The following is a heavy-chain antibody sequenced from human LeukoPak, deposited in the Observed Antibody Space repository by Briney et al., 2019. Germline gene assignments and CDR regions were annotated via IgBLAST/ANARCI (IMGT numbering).Heavy chain of an antibody. Sequence: SETLSLTCAVSGYSLSSGYYWGWIRQPPGKGLEWIGSIYHSGSTYYNPSLKSRVTISVDTSKNQFSLKLSSVTAADTAVYYCARGLFGESYDYWGQGTLVTVSS. CDR2: IYHSGST. CDR1: GYSLSSGYY. V-gene: IGHV4-38-2*01. J-gene: IGHJ4*02. CDR3: ARGLFGESYDY. D-gene: IGHD3-10*02.